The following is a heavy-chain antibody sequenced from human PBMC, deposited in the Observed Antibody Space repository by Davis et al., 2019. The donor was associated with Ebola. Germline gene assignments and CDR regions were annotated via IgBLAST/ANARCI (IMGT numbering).Heavy chain of an antibody. CDR3: ANLRITMIVVVPYYFDY. J-gene: IGHJ4*02. Sequence: GESLKISCAASGFTFNSYAMHWVRQAPGKGLEWVAVISYDGSNKYYADSVKGRFTISRDNSKNTLYLQMNSLRAEDTAVYYCANLRITMIVVVPYYFDYWGQGTLVTVSS. D-gene: IGHD3-22*01. CDR1: GFTFNSYA. V-gene: IGHV3-30-3*01. CDR2: ISYDGSNK.